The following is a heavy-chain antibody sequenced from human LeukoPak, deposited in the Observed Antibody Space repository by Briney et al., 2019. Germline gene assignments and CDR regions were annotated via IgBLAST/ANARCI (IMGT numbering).Heavy chain of an antibody. CDR1: GFTFSGSA. D-gene: IGHD1-14*01. Sequence: GGSLRLSCAASGFTFSGSAMHWVRQASGKGLEWVGRIRSKVNNYATAYAASVKGRFTISRDDSKNTAYLQMNSLKTEDTAVYYCLPEYMDVWGKGTTVTVSS. CDR2: IRSKVNNYAT. J-gene: IGHJ6*03. V-gene: IGHV3-73*01. CDR3: LPEYMDV.